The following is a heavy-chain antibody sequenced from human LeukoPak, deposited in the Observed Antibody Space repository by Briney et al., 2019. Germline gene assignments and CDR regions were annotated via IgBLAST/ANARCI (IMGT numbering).Heavy chain of an antibody. CDR3: ARVQDLAFDI. CDR1: GGSISSYY. Sequence: SETLSLTCTVSGGSISSYYWSWIRQPPGKGLEWIGYIYYSGSTNYNPSLKSRVTISVDTSKNQFSLKLSSVTAADTAVYYCARVQDLAFDIWGQGTMVTVSS. J-gene: IGHJ3*02. V-gene: IGHV4-59*01. D-gene: IGHD2-15*01. CDR2: IYYSGST.